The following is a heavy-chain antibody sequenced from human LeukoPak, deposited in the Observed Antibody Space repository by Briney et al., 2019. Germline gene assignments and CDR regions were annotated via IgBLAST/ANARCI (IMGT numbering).Heavy chain of an antibody. Sequence: SVKVSCKASGGTFSSYAISWVRQAPGQGLEWMGGIIPIFGTANYAQKFQGRVTITTDESTSTAYMELSSLRSEDTAVYYCARVHCGGDCYWYFDYWGQGTLVTVSS. CDR2: IIPIFGTA. CDR1: GGTFSSYA. D-gene: IGHD2-21*01. V-gene: IGHV1-69*05. CDR3: ARVHCGGDCYWYFDY. J-gene: IGHJ4*02.